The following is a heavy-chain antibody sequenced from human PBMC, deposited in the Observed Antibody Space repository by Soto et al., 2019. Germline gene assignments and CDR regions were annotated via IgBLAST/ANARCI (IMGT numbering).Heavy chain of an antibody. CDR1: GGSISSSSYY. CDR3: ARLKGYYDRSGYYFDY. CDR2: IYYSGNT. V-gene: IGHV4-39*01. D-gene: IGHD3-22*01. J-gene: IGHJ4*02. Sequence: QLQLQESGPGLVKPSETLSLTCTVSGGSISSSSYYWGWIRQPPGKGLEWIGSIYYSGNTYYKPSLKSRLPISGDPSKNQFSLKLSSVTAADTAVYYCARLKGYYDRSGYYFDYWGQGTLVTVSS.